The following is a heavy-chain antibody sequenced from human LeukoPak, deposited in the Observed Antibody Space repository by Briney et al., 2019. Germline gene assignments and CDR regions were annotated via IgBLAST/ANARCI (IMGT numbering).Heavy chain of an antibody. J-gene: IGHJ4*02. Sequence: PGGPLRLSCAASGFTFSNAWMSWVRQAPGKGLEWVAVIAHDASITIYADSVKGRFTISRDSSKNTLSLQMNSLRAEDTAVYYCARDPVVAAPDYFDYWGQGTLVTVSS. V-gene: IGHV3-30-3*01. D-gene: IGHD2-15*01. CDR2: IAHDASIT. CDR1: GFTFSNAW. CDR3: ARDPVVAAPDYFDY.